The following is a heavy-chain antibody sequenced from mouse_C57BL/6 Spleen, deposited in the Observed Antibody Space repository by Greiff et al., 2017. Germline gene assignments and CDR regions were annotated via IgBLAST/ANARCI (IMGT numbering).Heavy chain of an antibody. CDR1: GYTFTSYW. V-gene: IGHV1-69*01. CDR3: ARTGTLLYAMDY. J-gene: IGHJ4*01. CDR2: IDPSDSYT. D-gene: IGHD4-1*01. Sequence: QVQLQQPGAELVMPGASVKLSCKASGYTFTSYWMHWVKQRPGQGLEWIGEIDPSDSYTNYNQKFKGKSTLTVDKSSSTAYMQLSSLTSEDSAVYDCARTGTLLYAMDYWGQGTSVTVSS.